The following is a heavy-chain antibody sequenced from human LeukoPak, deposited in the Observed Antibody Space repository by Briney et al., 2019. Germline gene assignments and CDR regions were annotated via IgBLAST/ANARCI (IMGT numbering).Heavy chain of an antibody. V-gene: IGHV4-59*08. CDR2: IYYSGST. CDR1: GGSISSYY. J-gene: IGHJ4*02. CDR3: ASGRWLQLPLF. D-gene: IGHD5-24*01. Sequence: ASETLSLTCTVSGGSISSYYWSWIRQPPGKGLEWIGYIYYSGSTNYNPSLKSRVTISADTSKNQFSLKLSSVTAADTAVYYCASGRWLQLPLFWGQGTLVTVSS.